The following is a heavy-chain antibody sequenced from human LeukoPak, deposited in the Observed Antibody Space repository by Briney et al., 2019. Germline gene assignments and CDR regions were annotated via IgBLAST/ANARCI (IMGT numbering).Heavy chain of an antibody. CDR3: ATIRIYDSSGYYSGAFDI. D-gene: IGHD3-22*01. J-gene: IGHJ3*02. CDR2: IYYSGST. Sequence: SETLSLTCTVSGGSISSSSYYWGWIRQPPGKGLEWIGSIYYSGSTYYNPSLKSRVTISVDTSKNQFSLKLSSVTAADTAVYYCATIRIYDSSGYYSGAFDIWGQGTMVTVSS. CDR1: GGSISSSSYY. V-gene: IGHV4-39*01.